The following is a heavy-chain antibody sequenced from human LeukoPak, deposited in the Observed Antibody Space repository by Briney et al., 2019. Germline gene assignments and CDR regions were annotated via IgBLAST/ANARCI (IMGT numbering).Heavy chain of an antibody. CDR3: ARDRGYYYDSSVRESFDI. Sequence: SVKVSCKASGGTFSSYAISWVRQAPGQGLEWMGGIIPIFGTANYAQKFQGRVTITTDESTSTAYMELSSLRSEDTAVYYCARDRGYYYDSSVRESFDIWGQGTMVTVSS. V-gene: IGHV1-69*05. CDR2: IIPIFGTA. D-gene: IGHD3-22*01. CDR1: GGTFSSYA. J-gene: IGHJ3*02.